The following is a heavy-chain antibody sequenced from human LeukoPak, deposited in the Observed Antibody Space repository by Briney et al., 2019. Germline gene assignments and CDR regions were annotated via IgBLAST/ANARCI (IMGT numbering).Heavy chain of an antibody. V-gene: IGHV3-23*01. CDR1: GFTFSNHW. J-gene: IGHJ4*02. CDR3: AKDPMGRVDTEN. CDR2: ISGSGGST. D-gene: IGHD5-18*01. Sequence: GGSLRLSCAASGFTFSNHWMHWVRQAPGKGLEWVSAISGSGGSTYYADSVKGRFTISRDNSKNTLYLQMNSLRAEDTAVYYCAKDPMGRVDTENWGQGTLVTVSS.